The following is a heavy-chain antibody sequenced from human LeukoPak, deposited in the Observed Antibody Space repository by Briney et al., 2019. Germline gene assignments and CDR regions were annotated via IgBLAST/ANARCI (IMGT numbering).Heavy chain of an antibody. CDR3: ARSLSHWELPTNY. CDR2: IVGDGSYT. V-gene: IGHV3-74*01. CDR1: RFTFNSYW. J-gene: IGHJ4*02. Sequence: PGGSLRLSCAASRFTFNSYWMHWVRQAPGKGLVWVSRIVGDGSYTNYADSVKGRFTISRDNAKNTLFLQMNSLRADDTAVYYCARSLSHWELPTNYWGQGTLVTVSS. D-gene: IGHD1-26*01.